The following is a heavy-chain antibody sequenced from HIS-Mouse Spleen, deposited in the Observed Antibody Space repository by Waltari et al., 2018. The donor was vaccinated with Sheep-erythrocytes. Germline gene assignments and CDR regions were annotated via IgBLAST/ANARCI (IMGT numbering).Heavy chain of an antibody. Sequence: EVQLLESGGGLVQPGGSLRLSCAASGFTFSSYAMSWVRQAPGKGVEGVSAMSGSGGSTYYADSVKGRFTISRDNSKNTLYLQMNSLRAEDTAVYYCAKDLVVITRGAFDIWGQGTMVTVSS. J-gene: IGHJ3*02. CDR2: MSGSGGST. V-gene: IGHV3-23*01. CDR3: AKDLVVITRGAFDI. D-gene: IGHD3-22*01. CDR1: GFTFSSYA.